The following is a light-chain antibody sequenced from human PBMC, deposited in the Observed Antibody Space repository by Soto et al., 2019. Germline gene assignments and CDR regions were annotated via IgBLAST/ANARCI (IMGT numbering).Light chain of an antibody. CDR3: SSLTSSSTYV. J-gene: IGLJ1*01. CDR1: SSDVGGYNF. V-gene: IGLV2-14*03. Sequence: QSALAQPASVSGSPGQSITISCTGTSSDVGGYNFVSWYQQHPGKAPKLMIYDLTYRSSEVSYRFSGSKSGNTTSLTISGLQAEDEADYYCSSLTSSSTYVFGTGTKVTV. CDR2: DLT.